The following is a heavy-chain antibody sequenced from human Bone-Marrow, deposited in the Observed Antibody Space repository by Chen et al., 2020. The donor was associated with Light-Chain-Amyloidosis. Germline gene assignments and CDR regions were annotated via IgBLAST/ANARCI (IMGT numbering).Heavy chain of an antibody. CDR3: ARDFPDRPSTMIVVTDNWFDP. Sequence: GAEVKKPGASVKVSCKASGYTFTSYYMHWVRQAPGQGLEWMGIINPSGGSTSYAQKFQGRVTMTMDTSTSTVYMELSSLRSEDTAVYYCARDFPDRPSTMIVVTDNWFDPWGQGTLVTVSS. CDR1: GYTFTSYY. D-gene: IGHD3-22*01. CDR2: INPSGGST. V-gene: IGHV1-46*01. J-gene: IGHJ5*02.